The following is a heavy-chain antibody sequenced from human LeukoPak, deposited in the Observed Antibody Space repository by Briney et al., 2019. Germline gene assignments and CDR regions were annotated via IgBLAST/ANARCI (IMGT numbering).Heavy chain of an antibody. J-gene: IGHJ4*02. D-gene: IGHD5-12*01. V-gene: IGHV3-53*01. CDR2: IYSGGST. CDR1: GFAVSNND. CDR3: ATGYDGIFDY. Sequence: GVSLRLSCAASGFAVSNNDMSWVRQAPGKGLDWVSTIYSGGSTYYADSVKGRFTISKDNSKNTVYLQMNSLRGEDTAVYYCATGYDGIFDYWGQGTLVTVSS.